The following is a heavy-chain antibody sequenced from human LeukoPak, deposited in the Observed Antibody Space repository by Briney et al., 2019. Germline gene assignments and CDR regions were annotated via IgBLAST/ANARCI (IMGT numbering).Heavy chain of an antibody. CDR1: GYTFTGYY. CDR2: INPNSGGT. CDR3: ARVSVTATTSPMGDY. V-gene: IGHV1-2*02. D-gene: IGHD4-17*01. Sequence: ASVKVSCKASGYTFTGYYMHWVRQAPGQGLEWMGWINPNSGGTNYAQKFQGRVTMTRDTSISTAYMELSRLRSDDTAVYYCARVSVTATTSPMGDYWGQGTLVTVSS. J-gene: IGHJ4*02.